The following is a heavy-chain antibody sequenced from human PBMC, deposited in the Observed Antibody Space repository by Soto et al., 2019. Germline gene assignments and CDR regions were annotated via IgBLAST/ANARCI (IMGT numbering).Heavy chain of an antibody. CDR3: ARGLTYNSSWYKWFDP. CDR2: INHSGST. CDR1: GGSFSGYY. J-gene: IGHJ5*02. Sequence: QVQLQQWGAGLLKPSETLSLTCAVYGGSFSGYYWTWIRQPPGRGLEWIGEINHSGSTNYNPSIKSLVTISLETSKNQFSLKLSAVTAADTAVYYCARGLTYNSSWYKWFDPWGQGTLVTVSS. D-gene: IGHD6-13*01. V-gene: IGHV4-34*01.